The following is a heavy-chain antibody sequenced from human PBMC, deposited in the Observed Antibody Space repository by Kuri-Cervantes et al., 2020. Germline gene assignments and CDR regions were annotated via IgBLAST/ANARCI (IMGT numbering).Heavy chain of an antibody. CDR3: ARDRGMVTSGYYFRSFVQGDYYGMDV. CDR1: GYTFTSYY. CDR2: INPSGGST. Sequence: ASVKVSCKASGYTFTSYYMHWVRQAPGQGLEWMGIINPSGGSTSYAQKFQGRVTMTRDTSTSTAYMELSSLRSEDAAVYYCARDRGMVTSGYYFRSFVQGDYYGMDVWGQGTTVTVSS. V-gene: IGHV1-46*01. D-gene: IGHD3-3*01. J-gene: IGHJ6*02.